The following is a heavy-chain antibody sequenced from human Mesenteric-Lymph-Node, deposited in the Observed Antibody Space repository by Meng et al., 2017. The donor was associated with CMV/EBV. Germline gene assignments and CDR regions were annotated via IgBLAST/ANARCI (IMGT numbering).Heavy chain of an antibody. CDR2: VSGSGRNT. CDR3: ARAQSHYDSTSYNLDF. D-gene: IGHD3-22*01. Sequence: GGSLRLSCAASGFTFSSYAMNWVRQAPGKGLEWVSGVSGSGRNTYYADFVKGRFTISRDNSKNTLFLQMNSLRAEDTAVYYCARAQSHYDSTSYNLDFWGQGTTVTVSS. V-gene: IGHV3-23*01. J-gene: IGHJ6*02. CDR1: GFTFSSYA.